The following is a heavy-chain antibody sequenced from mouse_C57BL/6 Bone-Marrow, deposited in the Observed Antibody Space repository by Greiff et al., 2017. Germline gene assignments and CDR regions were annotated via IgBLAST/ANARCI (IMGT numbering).Heavy chain of an antibody. J-gene: IGHJ1*03. D-gene: IGHD2-3*01. CDR1: GFTFSDYY. CDR3: ARDRWLLRDWYFDV. CDR2: INYDGSST. V-gene: IGHV5-16*01. Sequence: EVKLVESEGGLVQPGSSMKLSCTASGFTFSDYYMAWVRQVPEKGLEWVANINYDGSSTYYLDSLRSRFIISRDNAKNILYLQMSSLKSEDTATYYCARDRWLLRDWYFDVWGTGTTVTVSS.